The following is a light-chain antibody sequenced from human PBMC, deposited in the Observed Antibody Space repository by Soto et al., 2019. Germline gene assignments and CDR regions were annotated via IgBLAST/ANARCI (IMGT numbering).Light chain of an antibody. CDR3: QQYNSYSSYT. CDR1: QSISSW. Sequence: DIQMTQSPSTLSGSVGDRVTITCRASQSISSWLAWYQQKPEKAPKLLIYDASSLESGVPSRFSGSGSGTEFTLTISSLQPDDFATYYCQQYNSYSSYTFGQGTKLEIK. CDR2: DAS. V-gene: IGKV1-5*01. J-gene: IGKJ2*01.